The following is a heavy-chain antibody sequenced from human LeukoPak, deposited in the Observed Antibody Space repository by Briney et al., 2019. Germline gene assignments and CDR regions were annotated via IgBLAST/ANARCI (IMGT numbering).Heavy chain of an antibody. CDR3: ARDVVGATALFDY. V-gene: IGHV3-74*01. CDR2: IESDGSDT. J-gene: IGHJ4*02. D-gene: IGHD1-26*01. Sequence: GGSLRLSCAASGFTLSSYWMHWVRQVPGKGLVWVSRIESDGSDTRYADSVKGRFTISRDNAKNSLYLQMNSLRAEDTAVYYCARDVVGATALFDYWGQGTLVTVSS. CDR1: GFTLSSYW.